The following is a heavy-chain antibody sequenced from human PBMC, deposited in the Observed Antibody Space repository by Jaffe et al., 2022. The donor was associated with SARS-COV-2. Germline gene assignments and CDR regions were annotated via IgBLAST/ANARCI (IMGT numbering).Heavy chain of an antibody. CDR3: AKAKRGLRDYFDY. J-gene: IGHJ4*02. CDR2: ISYDGSNK. Sequence: QVQLVESGGGVVQPGRSLRLSCAASGFTFSSYGMHWVRQAPGKGLEWVAVISYDGSNKYYADSVKGRFTISRDNSKNTLYLQMNSLRAEDTAVYYCAKAKRGLRDYFDYWGQGTLVTVSS. D-gene: IGHD3-16*01. V-gene: IGHV3-30*18. CDR1: GFTFSSYG.